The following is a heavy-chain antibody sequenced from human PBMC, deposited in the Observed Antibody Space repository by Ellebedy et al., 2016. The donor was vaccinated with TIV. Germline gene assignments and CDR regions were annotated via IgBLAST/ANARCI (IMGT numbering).Heavy chain of an antibody. V-gene: IGHV4-39*01. Sequence: GSLRLSXTVSGGSISSSSYYWGWIRQPPGKGLEWIGSIYYSGSTYYNPSLKSRVTISVDTSKNQFSLKLSSVTAADTAVYYCARSGRVPAARRGWFNPWGQGTLVTVSS. J-gene: IGHJ5*02. D-gene: IGHD2-2*01. CDR3: ARSGRVPAARRGWFNP. CDR2: IYYSGST. CDR1: GGSISSSSYY.